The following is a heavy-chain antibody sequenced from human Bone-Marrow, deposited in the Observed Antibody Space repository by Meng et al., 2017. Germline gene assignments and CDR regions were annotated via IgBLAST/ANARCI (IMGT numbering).Heavy chain of an antibody. V-gene: IGHV3-23*01. CDR3: AKCGGGQQLVRRTYYYYGMDV. J-gene: IGHJ6*02. CDR2: ISGSGGST. CDR1: GFTFGDYA. D-gene: IGHD6-13*01. Sequence: GESLKISCTASGFTFGDYAMSWFRQAPGKGLEWVSAISGSGGSTYYADSVKGRLTISRDNSKNTLYLQMNSLRAEDTAVYYCAKCGGGQQLVRRTYYYYGMDVWGQGTTVTSP.